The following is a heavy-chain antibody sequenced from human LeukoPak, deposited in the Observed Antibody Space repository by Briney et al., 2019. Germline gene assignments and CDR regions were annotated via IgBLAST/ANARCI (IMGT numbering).Heavy chain of an antibody. CDR3: AKGQGYNYDDSIDY. CDR1: GFTFNNYA. V-gene: IGHV3-23*01. D-gene: IGHD5-18*01. CDR2: INGGGSS. J-gene: IGHJ4*02. Sequence: GGSLRLSCAASGFTFNNYAMTWVRQAPGKGLEWVSVINGGGSSYYADSVKGRFTVSRDNSKNTLYLQMNSLRDEDTAVYYCAKGQGYNYDDSIDYWGQGTLVTVSS.